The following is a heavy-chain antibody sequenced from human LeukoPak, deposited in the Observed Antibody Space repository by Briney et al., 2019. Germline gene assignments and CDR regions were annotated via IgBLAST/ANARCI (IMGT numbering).Heavy chain of an antibody. V-gene: IGHV3-11*01. Sequence: GGSLRLSCAASGFTFSGYAMSWVRQAPVKGLEWVSYISSCGSTIYYADSVKGRFTISRDNAKNSLYLQMNSLRAEGTAVYYCARVGPAYYYGSGSYGVDYWGQGTLVTVSS. CDR3: ARVGPAYYYGSGSYGVDY. J-gene: IGHJ4*02. CDR1: GFTFSGYA. D-gene: IGHD3-10*01. CDR2: ISSCGSTI.